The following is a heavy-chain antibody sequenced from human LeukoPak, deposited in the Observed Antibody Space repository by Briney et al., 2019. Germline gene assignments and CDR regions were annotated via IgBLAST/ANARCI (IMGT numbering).Heavy chain of an antibody. J-gene: IGHJ4*02. CDR1: GYTFSNYG. CDR3: ARSQWLGPVWY. D-gene: IGHD6-19*01. V-gene: IGHV1-18*01. Sequence: ASVKVSCKASGYTFSNYGISWVRQAPGQGLEWMGWISSYNDNTNYAQKLQGRVTVTTDTSTSTAYMELRSLRSDDTAVYYCARSQWLGPVWYWGQGTLVTVSS. CDR2: ISSYNDNT.